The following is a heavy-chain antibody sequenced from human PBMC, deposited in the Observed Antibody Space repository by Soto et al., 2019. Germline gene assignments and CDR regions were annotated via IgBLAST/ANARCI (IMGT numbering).Heavy chain of an antibody. CDR2: IYYTGST. J-gene: IGHJ2*01. CDR3: ARRVPGGYWYFDL. Sequence: SETLSLTCTVSGGSMSSYYWIWIRQPPGKGLEWIASIYYTGSTNYNPSLKSRVTISVDTSQNQFSLKLSSVTAADTAVYYCARRVPGGYWYFDLWGRGTLVTVSS. CDR1: GGSMSSYY. D-gene: IGHD3-16*01. V-gene: IGHV4-59*08.